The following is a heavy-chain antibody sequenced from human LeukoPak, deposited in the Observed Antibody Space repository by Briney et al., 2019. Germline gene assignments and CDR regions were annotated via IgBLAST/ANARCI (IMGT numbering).Heavy chain of an antibody. J-gene: IGHJ6*02. CDR3: ARDPGAGDV. V-gene: IGHV3-21*01. CDR1: GFTFGSYS. Sequence: GGSLRLSCAACGFTFGSYSMNWVRQARGKGLEWVSSISSSRSHIYYADSVRGRFTISRDNAKNSLYLQMNSLRVEDTAVYYCARDPGAGDVCGQGTTVTVSS. CDR2: ISSSRSHI. D-gene: IGHD6-19*01.